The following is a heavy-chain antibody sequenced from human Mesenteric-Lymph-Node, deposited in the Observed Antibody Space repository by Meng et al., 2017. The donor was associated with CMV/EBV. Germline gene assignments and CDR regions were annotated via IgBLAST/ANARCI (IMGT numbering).Heavy chain of an antibody. J-gene: IGHJ4*02. CDR1: GYTFTGYY. Sequence: ASVKVSCKASGYTFTGYYMHWVRQAPGQGLEWMGWINPNSGGTNYAQKFQGRVTMTRDTSISTAYMELRSLRSDDTAVYYCGRSGCGRTSCYDYWGQGTLVTVSS. V-gene: IGHV1-2*02. D-gene: IGHD2-2*01. CDR2: INPNSGGT. CDR3: GRSGCGRTSCYDY.